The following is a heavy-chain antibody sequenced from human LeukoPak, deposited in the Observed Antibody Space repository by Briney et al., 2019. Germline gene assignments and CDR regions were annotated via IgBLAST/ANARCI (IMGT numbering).Heavy chain of an antibody. J-gene: IGHJ6*03. Sequence: GGSLRLSCAASGFTFSSYGMHWVRQAPGKGLEWVAFIRYDGSNKYYADSVQGRFTTSRDNSKNTLYLQMNSLRAEDTAVYYCARGDYSSYYMDVWGKGTTVTISS. D-gene: IGHD4-11*01. V-gene: IGHV3-30*02. CDR3: ARGDYSSYYMDV. CDR1: GFTFSSYG. CDR2: IRYDGSNK.